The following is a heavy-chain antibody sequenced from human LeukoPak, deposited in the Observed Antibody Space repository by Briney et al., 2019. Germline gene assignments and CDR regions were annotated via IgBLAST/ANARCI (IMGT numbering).Heavy chain of an antibody. J-gene: IGHJ4*02. V-gene: IGHV3-7*01. CDR1: GFTLSTYW. CDR3: ARDSGYSYGSPFDY. Sequence: GGSLRLSCAASGFTLSTYWMSWVRQAPGKGLEWVANIKQDGSEKYYVDSVKGRFTISRDNAKNSLYLQMNSLRAEDTAVYYCARDSGYSYGSPFDYWGQGTLVTVSS. CDR2: IKQDGSEK. D-gene: IGHD5-18*01.